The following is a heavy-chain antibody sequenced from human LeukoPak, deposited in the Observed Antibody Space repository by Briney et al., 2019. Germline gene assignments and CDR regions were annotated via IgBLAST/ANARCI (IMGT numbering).Heavy chain of an antibody. CDR2: IYSGGST. CDR3: AREKRQWLFDY. Sequence: PGGSLRLSCAASGFTVSSNYMSWVRQAPGKGLEWVSVIYSGGSTYYADSVKGRFTISRDNSKNTLYLQMNSLRAEDTAVYYCAREKRQWLFDYWGQGTLVTVSP. D-gene: IGHD6-19*01. CDR1: GFTVSSNY. J-gene: IGHJ4*02. V-gene: IGHV3-66*01.